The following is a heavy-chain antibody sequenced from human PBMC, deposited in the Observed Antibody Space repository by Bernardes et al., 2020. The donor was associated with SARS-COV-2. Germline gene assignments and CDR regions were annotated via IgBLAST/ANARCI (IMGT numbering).Heavy chain of an antibody. Sequence: GGSLRLSCAASGFTFSSYAMHWVRQAPGKGLEWVAVISYDGSNKYYADSVKGRFTISRDNSKNTLYLQMNSLRAEDTAVYYCARDPEYMVRGALDYWGQGTLVTVSS. CDR3: ARDPEYMVRGALDY. J-gene: IGHJ4*02. V-gene: IGHV3-30*04. CDR1: GFTFSSYA. D-gene: IGHD3-10*01. CDR2: ISYDGSNK.